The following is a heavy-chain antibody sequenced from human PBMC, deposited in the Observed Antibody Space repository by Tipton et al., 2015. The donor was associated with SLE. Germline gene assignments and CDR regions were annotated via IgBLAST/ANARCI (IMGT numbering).Heavy chain of an antibody. CDR1: GFTFSRYW. V-gene: IGHV3-74*01. CDR2: IRGDGGIT. Sequence: SLRLSCAASGFTFSRYWMHWVHQPPGKGLVWVSRIRGDGGITSYADSVRGRFTISRDNAKNTLYLQMNSLRAEDTAVYYCARKKVNSKGALDYWGQGTLVTVSS. CDR3: ARKKVNSKGALDY. D-gene: IGHD2-21*01. J-gene: IGHJ4*02.